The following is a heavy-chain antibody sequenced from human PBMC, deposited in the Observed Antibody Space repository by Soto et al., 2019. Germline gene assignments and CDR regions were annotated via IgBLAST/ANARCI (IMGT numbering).Heavy chain of an antibody. Sequence: SETLSLTCTVSGGSISSSSYYWGWIRQPPGKGLEWIGSIYYSGSTYYNPSLKSRVTISVDTSKNQFSLKLSSVTAADTAVYYCAGGPRISRNFDYWGQGTLVTVSS. CDR3: AGGPRISRNFDY. V-gene: IGHV4-39*01. CDR1: GGSISSSSYY. J-gene: IGHJ4*02. D-gene: IGHD3-3*02. CDR2: IYYSGST.